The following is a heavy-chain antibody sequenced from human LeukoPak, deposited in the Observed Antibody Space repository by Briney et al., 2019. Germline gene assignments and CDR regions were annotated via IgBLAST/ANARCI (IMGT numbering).Heavy chain of an antibody. CDR3: AREGYGDYVRYFDY. J-gene: IGHJ4*02. CDR2: IYTSGST. Sequence: PSETLSLTCTVSGGPISSYYWSWIRQPAGKGLEWIGRIYTSGSTNYNPSLKSQVTISVDKSKNQFSLKLSSVTAADTAVYYCAREGYGDYVRYFDYWGQGTLVTVSS. D-gene: IGHD4-17*01. V-gene: IGHV4-4*07. CDR1: GGPISSYY.